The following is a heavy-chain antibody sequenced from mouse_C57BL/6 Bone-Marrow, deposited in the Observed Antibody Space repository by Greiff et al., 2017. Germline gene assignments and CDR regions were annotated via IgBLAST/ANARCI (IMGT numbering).Heavy chain of an antibody. CDR2: IYPRDGST. Sequence: QVQLKESGPELVKPGASVKLSCKASGYTFTSYDINWVKQRPGQGLEWIGWIYPRDGSTKYNEKLKGKATLTVDTSSSTAYMELHSLTSEDSAVYFWARERHYYGSSGFAYWGQGTLVTVSA. V-gene: IGHV1-85*01. J-gene: IGHJ3*01. CDR3: ARERHYYGSSGFAY. D-gene: IGHD1-1*01. CDR1: GYTFTSYD.